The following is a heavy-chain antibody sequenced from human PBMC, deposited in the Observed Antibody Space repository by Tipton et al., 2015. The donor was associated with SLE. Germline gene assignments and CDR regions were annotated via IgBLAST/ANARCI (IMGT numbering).Heavy chain of an antibody. CDR2: ISGSGGST. V-gene: IGHV3-23*01. CDR1: GVTFSSYA. J-gene: IGHJ6*03. Sequence: SGVTFSSYAMRWVRQAPGKGLEWVSGISGSGGSTSCADSVKGRFTISRDNSKNTLYLQMNSLRAEDTAVYYCAKESPDYYYMDVWGKGTTVTVSS. CDR3: AKESPDYYYMDV.